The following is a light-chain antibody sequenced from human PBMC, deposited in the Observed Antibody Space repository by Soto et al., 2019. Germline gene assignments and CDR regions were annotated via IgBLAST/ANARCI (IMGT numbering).Light chain of an antibody. CDR1: QSLDHSDGNTY. CDR2: KVS. J-gene: IGKJ2*01. CDR3: MQATQVPYT. V-gene: IGKV2-24*01. Sequence: EIVLNQTPVTSPVTLGQPASISCTSSQSLDHSDGNTYLSWLLQRPGQPPRILIYKVSQRFDGVPDRFSGSGAGTNFTLKITGVEAEDVGLYHCMQATQVPYTFGQGTKLDLK.